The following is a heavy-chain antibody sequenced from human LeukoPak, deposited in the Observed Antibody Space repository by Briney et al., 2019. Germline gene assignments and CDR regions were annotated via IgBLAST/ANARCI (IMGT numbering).Heavy chain of an antibody. J-gene: IGHJ4*02. CDR1: GGSISSGSYY. CDR3: ARVQITMVRGAALYYFDY. V-gene: IGHV4-61*02. CDR2: IYTSGST. Sequence: PSETLSLTCTVSGGSISSGSYYWSWIRQPAGKGLEWIGRIYTSGSTNYNPSLKSRVTMSVDTSKNQFSLKLSSVTAADTAVYYCARVQITMVRGAALYYFDYWGQGTLVTVSS. D-gene: IGHD3-10*01.